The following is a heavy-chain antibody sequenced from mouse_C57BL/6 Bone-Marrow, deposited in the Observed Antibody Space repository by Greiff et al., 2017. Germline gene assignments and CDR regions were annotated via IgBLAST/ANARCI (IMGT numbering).Heavy chain of an antibody. D-gene: IGHD3-2*02. Sequence: EPGASVKLSCKATGYTFTGYWIEWVKQRPGHGLEWIGEILPGSGSTNYNEKFKGKATFTADTSSNTAYMQLSSLTTEDSAIYYCARSASSGYLRGAMDYWGQGTAVTVSS. CDR1: GYTFTGYW. V-gene: IGHV1-9*01. CDR3: ARSASSGYLRGAMDY. CDR2: ILPGSGST. J-gene: IGHJ4*01.